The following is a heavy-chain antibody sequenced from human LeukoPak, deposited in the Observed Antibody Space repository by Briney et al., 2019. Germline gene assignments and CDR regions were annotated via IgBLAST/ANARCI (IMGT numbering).Heavy chain of an antibody. V-gene: IGHV4-31*03. CDR2: IYYSGST. CDR1: GGSISSGGYY. CDR3: ARLIAVAGKAHWFDP. Sequence: SQTLSLTCTVSGGSISSGGYYWSWIRQHPGKGLEWIGYIYYSGSTYYNPSLKSRVTISVDTSKNQFSLKLSSVTAADTAVYYCARLIAVAGKAHWFDPWGQGTLVTVSS. D-gene: IGHD6-19*01. J-gene: IGHJ5*02.